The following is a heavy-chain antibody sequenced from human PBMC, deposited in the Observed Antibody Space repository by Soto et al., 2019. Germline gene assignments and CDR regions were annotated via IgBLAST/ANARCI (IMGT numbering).Heavy chain of an antibody. CDR3: ARQQYCGSSTCYDSLYYQYMDV. V-gene: IGHV4-39*01. Sequence: QLRLQESGPGLVKPSETLSLTCSVFGDSIRSAHYFWGWVRQPPGKGLEWIGSIYHSGATSYDPYLRSRVTLAVDTTNNQFSLRLSSLTAADTAVYFCARQQYCGSSTCYDSLYYQYMDVWGKGTMVTVSS. D-gene: IGHD2-2*01. J-gene: IGHJ6*03. CDR2: IYHSGAT. CDR1: GDSIRSAHYF.